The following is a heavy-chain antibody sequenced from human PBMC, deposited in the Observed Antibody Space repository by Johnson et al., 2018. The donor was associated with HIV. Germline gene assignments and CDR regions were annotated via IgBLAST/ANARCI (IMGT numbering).Heavy chain of an antibody. CDR1: GFTFSSYW. Sequence: VQLVESGGGLVQPGESLRLSCAASGFTFSSYWMSWVRQAPGKGLEWVANINQDGSEKYYVDSVKGRFTISRDNAKNSLYLQMNSLRAEDTAAYYCARDSYSYWGDAFDIWGQGTMVTVSS. CDR3: ARDSYSYWGDAFDI. CDR2: INQDGSEK. V-gene: IGHV3-7*05. J-gene: IGHJ3*02. D-gene: IGHD7-27*01.